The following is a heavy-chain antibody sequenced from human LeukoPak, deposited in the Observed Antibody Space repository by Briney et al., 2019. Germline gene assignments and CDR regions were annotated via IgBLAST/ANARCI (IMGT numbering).Heavy chain of an antibody. CDR3: ARVGWRAFDI. J-gene: IGHJ3*02. CDR1: GFTFSSYS. V-gene: IGHV3-48*02. CDR2: ISSSSSTI. D-gene: IGHD6-19*01. Sequence: SGGSLRLSCAASGFTFSSYSTNWVRQAPGKGLEWVSYISSSSSTIYYADSVKGRFTISRDNAKNLLYLQMNSLRDEDTAVYYCARVGWRAFDIWGQGTMVTVSS.